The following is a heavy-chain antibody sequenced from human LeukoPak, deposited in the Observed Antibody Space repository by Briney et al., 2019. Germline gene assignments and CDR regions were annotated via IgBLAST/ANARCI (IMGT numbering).Heavy chain of an antibody. D-gene: IGHD6-19*01. Sequence: ASVKVSCKASGYTFTSYDINWVRQAPGQGLECMGWISAYSGNTNYAQKLQGRVTMTTDTSTSTAYMELRSLRSDDTAVYYCARVRYSSGWLYDYWGQGTLVTVSS. CDR2: ISAYSGNT. CDR1: GYTFTSYD. J-gene: IGHJ4*02. V-gene: IGHV1-18*01. CDR3: ARVRYSSGWLYDY.